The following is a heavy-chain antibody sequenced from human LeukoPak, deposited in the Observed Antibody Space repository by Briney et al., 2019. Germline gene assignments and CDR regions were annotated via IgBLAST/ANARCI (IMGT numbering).Heavy chain of an antibody. D-gene: IGHD3-3*01. V-gene: IGHV4-4*02. Sequence: PSGTLSLTCAVSGGSIISTNWWTWVRQPPGKGLEWIGEIYHSGSTNYNPSLKSRVTMSVDKSKNQFSLKVSSVTAADTAVYYCAGRISDFSSDYRGQGTLVTVSS. J-gene: IGHJ4*02. CDR3: AGRISDFSSDY. CDR2: IYHSGST. CDR1: GGSIISTNW.